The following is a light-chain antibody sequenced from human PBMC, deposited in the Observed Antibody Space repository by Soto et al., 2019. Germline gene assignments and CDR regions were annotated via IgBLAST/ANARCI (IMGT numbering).Light chain of an antibody. Sequence: QSVLTQPPSVSGAPGQRVTIYCTGSSSNIGAGYNVHWYQQLPGTAPKLLIFGNSNRPSGVPDRFSGSKSGTSASLAITGLQAEDEADYYCKSYDSSLSGWVFGGGTKLTVL. CDR1: SSNIGAGYN. CDR2: GNS. J-gene: IGLJ3*02. CDR3: KSYDSSLSGWV. V-gene: IGLV1-40*01.